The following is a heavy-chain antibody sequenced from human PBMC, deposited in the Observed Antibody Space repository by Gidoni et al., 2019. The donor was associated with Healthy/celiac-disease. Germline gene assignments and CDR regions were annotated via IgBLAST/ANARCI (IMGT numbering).Heavy chain of an antibody. V-gene: IGHV4-30-4*01. CDR1: GGSISSGDYY. CDR2: IYYSGST. CDR3: ASSSYDFWSGKGGVDAFDI. Sequence: QVQLQESGPGLVKPSQTLSLTCTFSGGSISSGDYYWSWIRQHPGKGLEWIGYIYYSGSTYYNPALKRRVTISVDTSKNQFSLKLSSVTAADTAVYYCASSSYDFWSGKGGVDAFDIWGQGTMVTVSS. D-gene: IGHD3-3*01. J-gene: IGHJ3*02.